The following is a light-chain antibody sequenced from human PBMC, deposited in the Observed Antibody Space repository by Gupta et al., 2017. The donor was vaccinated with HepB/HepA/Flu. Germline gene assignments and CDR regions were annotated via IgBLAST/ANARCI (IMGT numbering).Light chain of an antibody. V-gene: IGKV4-1*01. CDR2: WAS. CDR3: RQCDGIPWT. Sequence: DIVMTQSPDSLALSLGERATISCKSSQNILHSSNNKNYLTWYQQKPGQPPKLLINWASIRESGVPDRFSGSGSGTDFTLTISGLQAEDVAVYYCRQCDGIPWTFGQGTKVEIK. J-gene: IGKJ1*01. CDR1: QNILHSSNNKNY.